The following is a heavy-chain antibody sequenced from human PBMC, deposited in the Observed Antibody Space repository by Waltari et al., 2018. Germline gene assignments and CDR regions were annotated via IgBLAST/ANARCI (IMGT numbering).Heavy chain of an antibody. CDR3: ATGHALFGEPIDY. V-gene: IGHV1-24*01. D-gene: IGHD3-10*02. J-gene: IGHJ4*02. CDR2: FDPEDGET. Sequence: MHWVRQAPGKGLEWMGGFDPEDGETIYAQKFQGRVTMTEDTSTDTAYMELSSLRSEDTAVYYCATGHALFGEPIDYWGQGTLVTVSS.